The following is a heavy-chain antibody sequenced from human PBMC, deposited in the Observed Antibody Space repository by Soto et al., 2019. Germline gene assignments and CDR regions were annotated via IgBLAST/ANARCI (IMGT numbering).Heavy chain of an antibody. V-gene: IGHV3-53*02. D-gene: IGHD2-15*01. CDR1: GFTVSSNY. CDR2: IYSGGST. CDR3: ARDRVLGYCSGGSCYAGDGMDV. J-gene: IGHJ6*02. Sequence: EVQLVETGGGLIQPGGSLRLSCAASGFTVSSNYMSWVRQAPGKGLEWVSVIYSGGSTYYADSVKGRFTISRDNSKNTLYLQMNSLRAEDTAVYYCARDRVLGYCSGGSCYAGDGMDVWGQGTTVTVSS.